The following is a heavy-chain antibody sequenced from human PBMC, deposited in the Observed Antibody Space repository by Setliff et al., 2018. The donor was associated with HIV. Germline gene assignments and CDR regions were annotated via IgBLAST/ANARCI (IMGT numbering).Heavy chain of an antibody. CDR2: IYYSGST. CDR1: GGSISSGSYY. Sequence: SETLSLTCTVSGGSISSGSYYWSWIRQPPGKGLEWIGSIYYSGSTYYNPSLKSRVTISVDTSKNQFSLKLSSVTAADTAVYYCAREVEGAPFSWDDYWGQGTLVTVS. D-gene: IGHD1-26*01. V-gene: IGHV4-39*02. CDR3: AREVEGAPFSWDDY. J-gene: IGHJ4*02.